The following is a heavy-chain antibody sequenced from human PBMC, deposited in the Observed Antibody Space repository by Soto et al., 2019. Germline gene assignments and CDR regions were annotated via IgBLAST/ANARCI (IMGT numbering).Heavy chain of an antibody. Sequence: GASVKVSCKASGYTLTGYYMHWVRQAPGQRLEWMGWINPNSGGTNYARKFQGRVTMTRDPSINTAYMELSGLRSDDTAVYYCARDVDEDIVEEVTATAPGYWGQGTLVTVSS. D-gene: IGHD2-15*01. CDR2: INPNSGGT. CDR3: ARDVDEDIVEEVTATAPGY. J-gene: IGHJ4*02. V-gene: IGHV1-2*02. CDR1: GYTLTGYY.